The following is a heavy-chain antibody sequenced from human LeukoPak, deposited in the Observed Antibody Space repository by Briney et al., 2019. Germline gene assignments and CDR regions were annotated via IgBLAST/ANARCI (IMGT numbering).Heavy chain of an antibody. CDR2: IYSGGST. Sequence: PGGSLRLSCAASGFTVSINYMSWVRQAPEKGLEWVSVIYSGGSTYYADSVKGRFTISRDNSKNTLYLQMNSLRAEDTAVYYCARAYYYDSSGHYPFDYWGQGTLVTVSS. CDR3: ARAYYYDSSGHYPFDY. CDR1: GFTVSINY. V-gene: IGHV3-53*01. J-gene: IGHJ4*02. D-gene: IGHD3-22*01.